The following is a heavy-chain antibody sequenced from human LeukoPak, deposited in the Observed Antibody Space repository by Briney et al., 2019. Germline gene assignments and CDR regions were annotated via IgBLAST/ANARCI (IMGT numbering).Heavy chain of an antibody. CDR3: ARDPWPPRNLGWFDP. Sequence: NTDGSSTSYADSVKGRFTISRDNAKNTLYLQMNSLRAEDTAVYYCARDPWPPRNLGWFDPWGQGTLVTVSS. V-gene: IGHV3-74*01. CDR2: NTDGSST. D-gene: IGHD5-12*01. J-gene: IGHJ5*02.